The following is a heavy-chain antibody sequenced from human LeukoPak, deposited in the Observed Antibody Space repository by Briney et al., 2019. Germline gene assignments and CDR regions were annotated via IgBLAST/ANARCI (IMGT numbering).Heavy chain of an antibody. J-gene: IGHJ4*02. V-gene: IGHV3-7*01. Sequence: GGSLRLSCAASGFTFNRDWTAWVRQAPGKGLEWVANIKEDGSEKNYVDSVKGRFTISRDNAEDSVYLQMNDLRAEDTGVYYCATKEPSTSGWSYWGQGTLVTVSS. CDR3: ATKEPSTSGWSY. D-gene: IGHD6-19*01. CDR1: GFTFNRDW. CDR2: IKEDGSEK.